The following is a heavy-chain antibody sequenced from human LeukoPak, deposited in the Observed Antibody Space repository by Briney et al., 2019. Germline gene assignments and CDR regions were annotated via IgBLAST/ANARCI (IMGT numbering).Heavy chain of an antibody. J-gene: IGHJ6*03. V-gene: IGHV3-48*01. CDR3: AKSYYYYYMDV. Sequence: SVKGRFTISRDNAKNSLYLQMNSLRAEDTAVYYCAKSYYYYYMDVWGKGTTVTVSS.